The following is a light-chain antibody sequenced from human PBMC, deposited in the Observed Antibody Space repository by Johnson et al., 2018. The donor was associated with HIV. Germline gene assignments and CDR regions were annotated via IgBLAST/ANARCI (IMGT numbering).Light chain of an antibody. CDR2: ENN. J-gene: IGLJ1*01. Sequence: QSVLTQPPSVSAAPGQKVTISCSGSSSNIGNNYVSWYQQLPGTAPKLLIYENNKRPSGIPDRFSGSKSGTSATLGITGLQTGDEADYYCGAWHSALSADFVFGTGTEVTVL. CDR1: SSNIGNNY. CDR3: GAWHSALSADFV. V-gene: IGLV1-51*02.